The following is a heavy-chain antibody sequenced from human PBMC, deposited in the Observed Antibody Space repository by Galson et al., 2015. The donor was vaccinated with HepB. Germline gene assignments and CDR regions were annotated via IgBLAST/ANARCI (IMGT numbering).Heavy chain of an antibody. D-gene: IGHD1-26*01. J-gene: IGHJ4*02. Sequence: SVKVSCKASGYTFTSYALNWVPQAPGQRLEWMGWINAGNGNTKYSQKFQGRITITRDTSPSTAYMELSSLRPEDTAVYYCARDGWEVPGRWALDYWGQGTLVTVPS. V-gene: IGHV1-3*01. CDR3: ARDGWEVPGRWALDY. CDR1: GYTFTSYA. CDR2: INAGNGNT.